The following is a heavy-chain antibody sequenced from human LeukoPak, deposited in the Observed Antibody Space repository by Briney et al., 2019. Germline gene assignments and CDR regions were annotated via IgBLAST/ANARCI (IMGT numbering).Heavy chain of an antibody. V-gene: IGHV3-30*02. D-gene: IGHD2-2*01. CDR1: GFTFSSYG. Sequence: GGSLRLSCAASGFTFSSYGMHWVRQAPGKGLEWVAFIRYDGSNKYYADSVKGRFTISRDNTKNTLYLQMNSLRAEDTAVYYCAKDLGPVPATAIGPVDYWGQGTLVTVSS. CDR3: AKDLGPVPATAIGPVDY. CDR2: IRYDGSNK. J-gene: IGHJ4*02.